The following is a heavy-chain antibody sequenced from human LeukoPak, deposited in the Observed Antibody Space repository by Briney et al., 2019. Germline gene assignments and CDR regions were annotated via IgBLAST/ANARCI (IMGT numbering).Heavy chain of an antibody. CDR3: AREGLDY. J-gene: IGHJ4*02. V-gene: IGHV1-8*03. Sequence: GASVKVSCKASGYTFTGYYMHWVRQATGQGLEWMGYKNPNSGNSAYAQKFQGRVTITTDASISTAYMELSGLRSEDTAQYYCAREGLDYWGQGTLVTVSS. CDR2: KNPNSGNS. CDR1: GYTFTGYY.